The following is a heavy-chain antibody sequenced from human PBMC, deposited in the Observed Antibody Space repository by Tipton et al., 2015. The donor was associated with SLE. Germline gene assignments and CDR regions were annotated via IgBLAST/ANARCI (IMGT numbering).Heavy chain of an antibody. CDR1: GGSISSHY. CDR3: ARSAGYSSSWAHFDY. V-gene: IGHV4-59*11. D-gene: IGHD6-13*01. Sequence: TLSLTCTVSGGSISSHYWSWIRQPPGKGLEWFGYIYYSGSTNYNPSLKSRVTISVDTSKNQFSLRLSSVTAADTAVYYCARSAGYSSSWAHFDYWGQGTLVTVSS. CDR2: IYYSGST. J-gene: IGHJ4*02.